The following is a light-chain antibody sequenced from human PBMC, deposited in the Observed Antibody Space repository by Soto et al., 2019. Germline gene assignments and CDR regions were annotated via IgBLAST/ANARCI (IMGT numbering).Light chain of an antibody. Sequence: EIVLTQSPATLSLSPGERATLSCRASRSVSSYLAWYQQKPGQAPRLLIYDTSNRATGIPARFSGSGSGTDFTLTISSLQSEDFAVYYCQQYNFWPETFGQGTKVDIK. V-gene: IGKV3-11*01. CDR2: DTS. CDR1: RSVSSY. CDR3: QQYNFWPET. J-gene: IGKJ1*01.